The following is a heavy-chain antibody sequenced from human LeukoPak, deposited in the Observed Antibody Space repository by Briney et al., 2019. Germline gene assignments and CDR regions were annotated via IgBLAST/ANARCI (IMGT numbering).Heavy chain of an antibody. Sequence: GSLRLSCAASGFTVSNNYMSWVRQAPGKGLEWVSVIYSGVTAHYADSVKGRFTISRDNSKNTLYLQMNNLRAEDTAVYYCARDVNYDHTYWGQGTLVTVSP. CDR2: IYSGVTA. J-gene: IGHJ4*02. V-gene: IGHV3-66*01. CDR3: ARDVNYDHTY. D-gene: IGHD1-7*01. CDR1: GFTVSNNY.